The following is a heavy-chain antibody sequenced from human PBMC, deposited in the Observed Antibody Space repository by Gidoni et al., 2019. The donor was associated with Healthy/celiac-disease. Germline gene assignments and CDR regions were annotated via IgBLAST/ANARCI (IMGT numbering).Heavy chain of an antibody. CDR3: AREAGQYGAFDI. CDR1: G. J-gene: IGHJ3*02. D-gene: IGHD4-4*01. CDR2: ISAYNGNT. Sequence: GISWVRQAPGQGLEWMGWISAYNGNTNYAQKLQGRVTMTTDTSTSTAYMELRSLRSDDTAVYYCAREAGQYGAFDIWGQGTMVTVSS. V-gene: IGHV1-18*01.